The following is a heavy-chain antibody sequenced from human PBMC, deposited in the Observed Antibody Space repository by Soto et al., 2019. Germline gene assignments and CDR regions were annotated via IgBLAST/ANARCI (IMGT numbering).Heavy chain of an antibody. J-gene: IGHJ4*02. V-gene: IGHV3-7*01. Sequence: GGSLRLSCAASGFTFSSYWMSWVRQAPGKGLEWVANIKQDGSEKYYVDSVKGRFTISRDNAKNSLYLQMNSLRAEDTAVYYCARVYDFWSGYQQPTPLGNAYYYFDYWGQGTLVTVSS. CDR1: GFTFSSYW. CDR3: ARVYDFWSGYQQPTPLGNAYYYFDY. D-gene: IGHD3-3*01. CDR2: IKQDGSEK.